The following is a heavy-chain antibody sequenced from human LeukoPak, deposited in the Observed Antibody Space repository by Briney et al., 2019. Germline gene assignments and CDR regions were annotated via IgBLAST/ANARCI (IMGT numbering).Heavy chain of an antibody. V-gene: IGHV3-30*02. CDR1: GFTFSSYG. Sequence: GGSLRLSCAASGFTFSSYGMHWVRQAPGKGLEWVAFIRYDGSNKYYADSVKGRFTISRDNSKNTLYLQMNSLRAEDTAVYYCAKDALNYYDSSGYYYGDYFDYWGQGTLVTVSS. J-gene: IGHJ4*02. CDR2: IRYDGSNK. CDR3: AKDALNYYDSSGYYYGDYFDY. D-gene: IGHD3-22*01.